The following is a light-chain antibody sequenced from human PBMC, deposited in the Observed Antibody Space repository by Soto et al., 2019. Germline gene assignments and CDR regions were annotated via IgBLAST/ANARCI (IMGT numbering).Light chain of an antibody. J-gene: IGLJ2*01. Sequence: QSALTQPASVSGSPGHSSTISCTGTSSDVGSYNLVSWYQQHPGKAPQLMIYEGSKRPSGVSYRFSGSKSGNTASLTISGLQAEDEADDYCCSYAGSSTVVFGGGTKLTVL. V-gene: IGLV2-23*01. CDR1: SSDVGSYNL. CDR3: CSYAGSSTVV. CDR2: EGS.